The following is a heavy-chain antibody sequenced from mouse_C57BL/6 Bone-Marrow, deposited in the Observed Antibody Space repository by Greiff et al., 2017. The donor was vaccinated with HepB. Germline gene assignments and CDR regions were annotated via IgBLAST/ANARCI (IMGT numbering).Heavy chain of an antibody. CDR2: IWSGGST. D-gene: IGHD2-4*01. Sequence: QVQLKESGPGLVQPSQSLSITCTVSGFSLTSYGVHWVRQSPGKGLEWLGVIWSGGSTDYNAAFISRLSISKDNSKSQVFFKMNSLQADDTAIYYCARSTMITRRTYFDYWGQGTTRTVSS. J-gene: IGHJ2*01. V-gene: IGHV2-2*01. CDR1: GFSLTSYG. CDR3: ARSTMITRRTYFDY.